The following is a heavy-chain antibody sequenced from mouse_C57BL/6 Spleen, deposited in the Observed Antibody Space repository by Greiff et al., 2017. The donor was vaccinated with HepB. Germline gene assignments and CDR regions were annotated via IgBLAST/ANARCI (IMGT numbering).Heavy chain of an antibody. CDR2: INPSNGGT. CDR1: GYTFTSYW. D-gene: IGHD2-12*01. Sequence: VQLQQSGTELVKPGASVKLSCKASGYTFTSYWMHWVKQRPGQGLEWIGNINPSNGGTNYNEKFKSKATLTVDISSSTAYMQLSSLTSEDSAVYYCARWGHYSYFDYWGQGTTLTVSS. CDR3: ARWGHYSYFDY. J-gene: IGHJ2*01. V-gene: IGHV1-53*01.